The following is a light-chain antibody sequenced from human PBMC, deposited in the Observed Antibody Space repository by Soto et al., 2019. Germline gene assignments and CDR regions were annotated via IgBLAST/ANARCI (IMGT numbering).Light chain of an antibody. V-gene: IGLV1-44*01. CDR1: SSNIGNNT. CDR2: TTN. J-gene: IGLJ3*02. CDR3: AAWDDRLNGPV. Sequence: QSVLTQPPSASVTPGQRVSISCSGSSSNIGNNTVNWYQQVPETAPRLLIYTTNQRPSGVPDRFSGSKAGTSASLAISGLESEDEDDYYCAAWDDRLNGPVFGGGPKLTVL.